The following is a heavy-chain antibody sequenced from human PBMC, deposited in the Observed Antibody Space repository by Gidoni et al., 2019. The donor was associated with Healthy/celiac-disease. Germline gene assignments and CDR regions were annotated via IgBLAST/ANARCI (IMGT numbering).Heavy chain of an antibody. D-gene: IGHD7-27*01. CDR1: GGSFSGYY. V-gene: IGHV4-34*01. J-gene: IGHJ4*02. Sequence: QVQLQQWGAGLLKPSETLSLTCAVYGGSFSGYYWSWIRQPPGKGLEWIGEINHSGSTNYNPSLKSRVTISVDTSKNQFSLKLSSVTAADTAVYYCAREAWGSADYWGQGTLVTVSS. CDR3: AREAWGSADY. CDR2: INHSGST.